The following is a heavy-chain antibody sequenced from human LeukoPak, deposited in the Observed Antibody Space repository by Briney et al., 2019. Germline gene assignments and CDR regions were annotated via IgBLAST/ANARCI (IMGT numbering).Heavy chain of an antibody. CDR3: ASRSPYYDTLWGGGNWFDP. CDR2: IYTSGST. CDR1: GGSISSGSYY. D-gene: IGHD3-9*01. V-gene: IGHV4-61*02. Sequence: SETLSLTCTVSGGSISSGSYYWSWIRQPAGKGLEWIGRIYTSGSTNYNPSLKSRVTISVDTSKNQFSLKLSSVTAADTAVYYCASRSPYYDTLWGGGNWFDPWGQGTLVTVSS. J-gene: IGHJ5*02.